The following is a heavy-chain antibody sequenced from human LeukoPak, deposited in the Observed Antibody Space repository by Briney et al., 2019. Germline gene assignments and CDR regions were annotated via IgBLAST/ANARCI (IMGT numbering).Heavy chain of an antibody. V-gene: IGHV3-21*01. CDR2: ISSSSSYI. Sequence: GGSLGLSCAASGFTFSSYSMNWVRQAPGKGLEWVSSISSSSSYIYYADSVKGRFTISRDNAKNSLYLQMNSLRAEDTAVYYCARPRRDGYNSDAFDIWGQGTMVTVSS. D-gene: IGHD5-24*01. J-gene: IGHJ3*02. CDR1: GFTFSSYS. CDR3: ARPRRDGYNSDAFDI.